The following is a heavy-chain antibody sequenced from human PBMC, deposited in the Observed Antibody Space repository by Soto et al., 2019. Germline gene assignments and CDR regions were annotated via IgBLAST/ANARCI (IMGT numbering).Heavy chain of an antibody. Sequence: QVQLVESGGGVVQPGRSLRLSCAASGFTFSSYGMLWVRQAPGKGLEWVAVIWYDGSNKYYADSVKGRFTISRDNSKNTLYLQMNSLRAEDTAVYYCARDYGTMIVVDSGFDYWGQGTLVTVSS. CDR1: GFTFSSYG. CDR2: IWYDGSNK. J-gene: IGHJ4*02. V-gene: IGHV3-33*01. D-gene: IGHD3-22*01. CDR3: ARDYGTMIVVDSGFDY.